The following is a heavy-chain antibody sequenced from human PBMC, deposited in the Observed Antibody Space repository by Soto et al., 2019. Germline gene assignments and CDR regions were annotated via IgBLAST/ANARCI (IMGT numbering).Heavy chain of an antibody. Sequence: EVQLLESGGGLVQPGGSLRLSCAASGFTFSSYAMSWVRQAPGKGLEWVSAISGSGGSTYYADSVKGRFTISRDNSKNTLYLQMNSLRAEDTAVYYCAKVRGSCSSTSCYRCDYWGQGTLVTVSS. CDR1: GFTFSSYA. J-gene: IGHJ4*02. D-gene: IGHD2-2*01. CDR3: AKVRGSCSSTSCYRCDY. CDR2: ISGSGGST. V-gene: IGHV3-23*01.